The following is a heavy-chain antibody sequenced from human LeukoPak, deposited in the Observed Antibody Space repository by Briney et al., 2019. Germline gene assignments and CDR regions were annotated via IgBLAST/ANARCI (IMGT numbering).Heavy chain of an antibody. CDR3: ARDLILADSSGSSAHDY. Sequence: GGSLRLSCAASGFTFSTYNMNWVRQAPRKGLEWVSSISDTSIYIYYADSVKGRFTISRDNAKNSLYLQMNNLRDEDTAVYYCARDLILADSSGSSAHDYWGQGTLVTVSS. CDR2: ISDTSIYI. D-gene: IGHD2-15*01. V-gene: IGHV3-21*01. CDR1: GFTFSTYN. J-gene: IGHJ4*02.